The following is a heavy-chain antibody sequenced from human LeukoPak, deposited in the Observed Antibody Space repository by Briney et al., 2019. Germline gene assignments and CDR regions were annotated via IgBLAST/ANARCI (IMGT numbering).Heavy chain of an antibody. V-gene: IGHV3-33*07. CDR1: GFTFRNYG. CDR2: IWYDGSNK. CDR3: ASQRGADGRLYSDY. D-gene: IGHD1-26*01. J-gene: IGHJ4*02. Sequence: PGRSLRLSCAASGFTFRNYGMYWVRQAPGKGLEWVAIIWYDGSNKYYADSVKGRFTISRDNSKNTLYLQMNSLRAEDTAVYYCASQRGADGRLYSDYWGQGTLVTVSS.